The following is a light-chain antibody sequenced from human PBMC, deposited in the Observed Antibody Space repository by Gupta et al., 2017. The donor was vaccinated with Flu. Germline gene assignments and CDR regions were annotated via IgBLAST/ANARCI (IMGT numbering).Light chain of an antibody. CDR3: AVWDDSPNGHYV. CDR2: DTK. V-gene: IGLV1-44*01. J-gene: IGLJ1*01. Sequence: QSALTQPPSASGTSGQRVTLSCSGSSPNIGRYTVDWYQQIPGTAPKLLIYDTKERTSGVPDRFSGSKSGTSASLAISGLQSEDEADYYCAVWDDSPNGHYVFGSGTKVTVL. CDR1: SPNIGRYT.